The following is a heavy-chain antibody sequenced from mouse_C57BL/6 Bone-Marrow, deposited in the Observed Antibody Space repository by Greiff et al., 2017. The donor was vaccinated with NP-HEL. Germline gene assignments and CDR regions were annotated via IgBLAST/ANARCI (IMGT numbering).Heavy chain of an antibody. CDR3: ASDSTGVYGYFDV. V-gene: IGHV14-4*01. CDR2: IDPENGDT. D-gene: IGHD4-1*01. J-gene: IGHJ1*03. Sequence: VQLQESGAELVRPGASVKLSCTASGFNIKDDYMHWVKQRPEQGLEWIGWIDPENGDTEYASKFQGKATITADTSSNTAYLQLSSLTSEDTAVYYGASDSTGVYGYFDVWGTGTTVTVSS. CDR1: GFNIKDDY.